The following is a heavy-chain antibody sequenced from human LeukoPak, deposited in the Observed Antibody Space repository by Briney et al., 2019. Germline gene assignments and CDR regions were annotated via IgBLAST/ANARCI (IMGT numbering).Heavy chain of an antibody. CDR3: ARGSPRIAARPFDY. Sequence: SETLSLACTVSGGSISSYYWSWIRQPAGKGLEWIGYIYYTGSTNYNPSLKSRVTISVDTSKNQFSLKLSSVTAADTAVYYCARGSPRIAARPFDYWGQGTLVTVSS. V-gene: IGHV4-59*12. CDR1: GGSISSYY. J-gene: IGHJ4*02. CDR2: IYYTGST. D-gene: IGHD6-6*01.